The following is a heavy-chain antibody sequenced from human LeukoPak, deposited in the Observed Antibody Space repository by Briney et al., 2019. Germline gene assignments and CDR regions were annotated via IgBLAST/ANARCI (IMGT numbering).Heavy chain of an antibody. V-gene: IGHV3-30*03. CDR2: ISYDGSNK. J-gene: IGHJ1*01. CDR3: ARDQVAAAGYGPKEYFQH. D-gene: IGHD6-13*01. CDR1: GFTFSSYG. Sequence: GGSLRLSCAASGFTFSSYGMHWVRQAPGKGLEWVAVISYDGSNKYYADSVKGRFTISRDNSKNTLYLQMNSLRAEDTAVYYCARDQVAAAGYGPKEYFQHWGQGTLVTVSS.